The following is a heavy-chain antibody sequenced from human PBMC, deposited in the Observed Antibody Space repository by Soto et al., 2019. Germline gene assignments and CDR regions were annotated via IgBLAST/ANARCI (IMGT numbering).Heavy chain of an antibody. Sequence: QVQLVQSGAEVKKPGASVKVSCKASGYTFPRYDINWVRQATGQGLEWMGWMNPNSGNTGYAQKFQGRVTMTRYTSISTADMELSSPRAEDTSVYYCARGPQDILDHWGQGTLVTVSS. V-gene: IGHV1-8*01. CDR3: ARGPQDILDH. CDR1: GYTFPRYD. CDR2: MNPNSGNT. J-gene: IGHJ4*02. D-gene: IGHD2-15*01.